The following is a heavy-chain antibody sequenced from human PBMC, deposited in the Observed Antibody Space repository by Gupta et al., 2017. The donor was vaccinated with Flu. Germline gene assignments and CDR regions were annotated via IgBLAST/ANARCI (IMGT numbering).Heavy chain of an antibody. CDR2: IIPIFGTA. CDR3: ARPRYYGDYGY. J-gene: IGHJ4*02. Sequence: WVRQAPGQGLEWMGGIIPIFGTANYAQKFQGRVTITADKSTSTAYMELSSLRSEDTAVYYCARPRYYGDYGYWGQGTLVTVSS. V-gene: IGHV1-69*06. D-gene: IGHD4-17*01.